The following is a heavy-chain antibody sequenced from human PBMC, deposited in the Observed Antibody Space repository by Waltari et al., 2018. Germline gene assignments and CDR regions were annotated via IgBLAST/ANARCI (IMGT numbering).Heavy chain of an antibody. J-gene: IGHJ3*02. D-gene: IGHD3-3*01. Sequence: QVQLQESGPGLVKPSQTLSLTCTVSGGSISSGSYYWSWIRQPARKGLGWIGRIYTSGSTNYNPSLKSRVTISVDTSKNQFSLKLSSVTAADTAVYYCASLDFWSADDAFDIWGQGTMVTVSS. CDR1: GGSISSGSYY. V-gene: IGHV4-61*02. CDR2: IYTSGST. CDR3: ASLDFWSADDAFDI.